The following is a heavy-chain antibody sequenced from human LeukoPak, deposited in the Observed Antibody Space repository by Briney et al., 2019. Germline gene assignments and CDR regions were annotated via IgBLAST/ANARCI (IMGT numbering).Heavy chain of an antibody. V-gene: IGHV6-1*01. CDR3: ALMVQGVVRY. CDR1: RDSVSSNSAA. J-gene: IGHJ4*02. CDR2: TYYRSKWYN. Sequence: SQTLSHTCAISRDSVSSNSAAWTWIRHPPSRGLEWLGRTYYRSKWYNDYAVSVKSRITINPDTSKNQFSLQLNSVTPEDTAVYYCALMVQGVVRYWGQGTLVTVSS. D-gene: IGHD3-10*01.